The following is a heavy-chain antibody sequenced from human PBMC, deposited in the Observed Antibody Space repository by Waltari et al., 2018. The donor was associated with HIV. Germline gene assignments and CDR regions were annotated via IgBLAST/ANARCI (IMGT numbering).Heavy chain of an antibody. CDR2: ISWKSGVI. CDR1: GFQFDVYA. Sequence: DVQLVESVGDVVQPGGSMRLSLASSGFQFDVYAMHWVRQAPGKGLEWVSGISWKSGVIAYADSVRGRFTISRDNAKNSLYLQMNSLRAEDTAFYYCARGPMYKWFDPWGQGTLVTVSS. CDR3: ARGPMYKWFDP. V-gene: IGHV3-9*01. D-gene: IGHD3-10*02. J-gene: IGHJ5*02.